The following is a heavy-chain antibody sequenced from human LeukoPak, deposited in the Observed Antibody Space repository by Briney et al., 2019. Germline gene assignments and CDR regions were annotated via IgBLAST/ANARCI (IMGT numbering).Heavy chain of an antibody. CDR2: ISHDGSNK. V-gene: IGHV3-30*04. D-gene: IGHD5/OR15-5a*01. CDR1: VFTFSSYA. J-gene: IGHJ6*03. Sequence: GGSLRLSCAASVFTFSSYAMHWVRQAPGKGLEWVAFISHDGSNKYYADSVKGRFTISRDNSKNTLYLQMNSLRAEDTALYYCARGSRAIVSTKFARGRYMDVWGKGSTVTVSS. CDR3: ARGSRAIVSTKFARGRYMDV.